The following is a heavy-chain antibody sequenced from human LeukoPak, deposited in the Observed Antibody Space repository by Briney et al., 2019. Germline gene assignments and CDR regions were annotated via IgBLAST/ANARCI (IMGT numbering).Heavy chain of an antibody. V-gene: IGHV3-33*01. D-gene: IGHD2-15*01. CDR2: IWYDGSKN. Sequence: GGSLRLSCAAAALSLGTYGMNCVRQAPGKGLEWVAVIWYDGSKNYYADSVKGRFTISRDNSKNTLFLEMNSLRAEDTAVYYCARHDCTGGSCRPYHFYGMDVWGQGTTVTVSS. J-gene: IGHJ6*02. CDR3: ARHDCTGGSCRPYHFYGMDV. CDR1: ALSLGTYG.